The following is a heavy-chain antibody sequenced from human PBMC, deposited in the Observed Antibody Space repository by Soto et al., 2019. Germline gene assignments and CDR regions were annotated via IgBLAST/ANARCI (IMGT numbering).Heavy chain of an antibody. V-gene: IGHV5-51*01. CDR3: ANTSIAAAGKDYNWIDP. CDR1: GYGFTSYW. D-gene: IGHD6-13*01. Sequence: GESLKISCKGSGYGFTSYWIGWVRQMPGKGLEWMGIIYPGDSDTRYSPSFQGQVTISADKSISTAYLQWSSLKASDTAMYYCANTSIAAAGKDYNWIDPWGQGTLVTVS. J-gene: IGHJ5*02. CDR2: IYPGDSDT.